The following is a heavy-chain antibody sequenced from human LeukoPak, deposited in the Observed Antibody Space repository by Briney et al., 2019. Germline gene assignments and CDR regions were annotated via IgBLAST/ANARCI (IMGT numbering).Heavy chain of an antibody. D-gene: IGHD2-15*01. CDR3: ARRGGGSSRAPWVY. CDR2: INHSGST. Sequence: PSETLSLTCAVYGGSFSGYYWSWIRQPPGKGLEWIGEINHSGSTNYNPSLKSRVTISVDTSKNQFSLKLSSVTAADTAVYYCARRGGGSSRAPWVYWGQGTLVTVSS. CDR1: GGSFSGYY. J-gene: IGHJ4*02. V-gene: IGHV4-34*01.